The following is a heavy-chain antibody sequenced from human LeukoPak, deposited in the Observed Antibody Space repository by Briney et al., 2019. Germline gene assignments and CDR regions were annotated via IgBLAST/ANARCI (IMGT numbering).Heavy chain of an antibody. CDR2: IIPIFGTA. CDR3: ARLLGNQRTN. Sequence: SVKVSCRASGGTFSSYTISWVRQAPGQGLEWMGGIIPIFGTANYAQKFQGRVTITADESTSTAYMELSSLRSEDTAVYYCARLLGNQRTNWGQGTLVTVSS. J-gene: IGHJ4*02. V-gene: IGHV1-69*13. D-gene: IGHD2-2*01. CDR1: GGTFSSYT.